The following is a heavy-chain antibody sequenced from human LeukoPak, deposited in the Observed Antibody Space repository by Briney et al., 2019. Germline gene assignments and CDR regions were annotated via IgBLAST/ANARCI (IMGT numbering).Heavy chain of an antibody. CDR1: GGSFSGYY. CDR2: INHSGST. CDR3: ARVGKDFWSGYYTYYYCYYMDV. Sequence: SETLSLTCAVYGGSFSGYYWSWIRQPPGKGLEWIGEINHSGSTNYNPSLKSRVTISVDTSKNQFSLKLNSVTAADTAVYYCARVGKDFWSGYYTYYYCYYMDVWGKGTTVTVSS. J-gene: IGHJ6*03. D-gene: IGHD3-3*01. V-gene: IGHV4-34*01.